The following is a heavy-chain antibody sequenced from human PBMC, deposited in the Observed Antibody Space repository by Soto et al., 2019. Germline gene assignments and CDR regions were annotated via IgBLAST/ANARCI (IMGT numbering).Heavy chain of an antibody. D-gene: IGHD4-4*01. V-gene: IGHV3-30-3*01. CDR3: ARPLWRDDYNWGYFDL. CDR2: LSYDGSNK. J-gene: IGHJ2*01. CDR1: GFTFSSYA. Sequence: QVQLVESGGGVVQPGRSLRLSCAASGFTFSSYAMHWVRQVPGKGLEWVAVLSYDGSNKYYADSVKGRFTISRDNSKNTLYLQMNSMRAEDTAVYYCARPLWRDDYNWGYFDLWGSGTLVTVSS.